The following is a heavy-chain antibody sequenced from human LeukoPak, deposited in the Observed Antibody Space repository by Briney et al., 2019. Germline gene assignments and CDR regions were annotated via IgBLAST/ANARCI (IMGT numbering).Heavy chain of an antibody. J-gene: IGHJ6*02. Sequence: GRSLRLSCAASGFTFDDYAMHWVRQAPGKGLEWVSGISWNSGSIGYADSVKGRFTISRDNAKNSLYLQMNSLRAEDTALYYCAKDKEDGDYYCGMDVWGQGTTVTVSS. CDR2: ISWNSGSI. CDR1: GFTFDDYA. D-gene: IGHD4-17*01. CDR3: AKDKEDGDYYCGMDV. V-gene: IGHV3-9*01.